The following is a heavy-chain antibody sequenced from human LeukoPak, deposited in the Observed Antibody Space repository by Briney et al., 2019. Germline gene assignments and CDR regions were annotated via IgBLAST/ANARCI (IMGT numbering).Heavy chain of an antibody. J-gene: IGHJ6*03. CDR2: IYYTGCT. V-gene: IGHV4-39*01. CDR3: ARHDLDGFYYYYFMDV. Sequence: SGTLSLTCTVSGGSISSNTYYWGWIRPPPGKGLEWIVSIYYTGCTLYNLSLRSGATISVDTSRNQFSLYLNSVTAADTAVYFCARHDLDGFYYYYFMDVWGKGTTVTVSS. D-gene: IGHD6-25*01. CDR1: GGSISSNTYY.